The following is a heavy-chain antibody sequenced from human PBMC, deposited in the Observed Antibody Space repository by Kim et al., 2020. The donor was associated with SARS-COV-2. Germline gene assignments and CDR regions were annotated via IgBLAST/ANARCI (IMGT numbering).Heavy chain of an antibody. J-gene: IGHJ5*02. CDR3: ASGLKRPGAVAAPGWFDP. V-gene: IGHV4-34*01. D-gene: IGHD6-19*01. Sequence: SETLSLTCAVYGGSFSGYYWSWIRQPPGKGLEWIGEINHSGSTNYNPSLKSRVTISVDTSKNQFSLKLSSVTAADTAVYYCASGLKRPGAVAAPGWFDPWGQGTLVTVSS. CDR2: INHSGST. CDR1: GGSFSGYY.